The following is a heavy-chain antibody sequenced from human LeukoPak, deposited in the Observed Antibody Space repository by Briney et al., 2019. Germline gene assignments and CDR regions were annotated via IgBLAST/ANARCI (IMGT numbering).Heavy chain of an antibody. Sequence: SETLSLTCTVSGGSISSHYWSWIRHPPEKGLEWIGYIYYSGSTNYNPSLKSRVTISIHASKNQFSLKLSSVTAADTAVYYCARGGGLDAFDVWGPETMVTVSS. V-gene: IGHV4-59*08. J-gene: IGHJ3*01. CDR3: ARGGGLDAFDV. CDR2: IYYSGST. D-gene: IGHD2-15*01. CDR1: GGSISSHY.